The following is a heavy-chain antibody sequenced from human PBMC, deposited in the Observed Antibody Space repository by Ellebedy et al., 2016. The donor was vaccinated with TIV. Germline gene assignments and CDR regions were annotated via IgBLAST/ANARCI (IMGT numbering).Heavy chain of an antibody. CDR2: ISGGGGGT. CDR1: GFTFSNYA. CDR3: AKDPNGDYIGAFDF. J-gene: IGHJ3*01. V-gene: IGHV3-23*01. Sequence: GESLKISCAASGFTFSNYALIWVRQAPGKGLEWVSAISGGGGGTYYADSVKGRFTVSRDNSKNTLYLQINSLRVEDTAIYYCAKDPNGDYIGAFDFWGQGTKVTVSS. D-gene: IGHD4-17*01.